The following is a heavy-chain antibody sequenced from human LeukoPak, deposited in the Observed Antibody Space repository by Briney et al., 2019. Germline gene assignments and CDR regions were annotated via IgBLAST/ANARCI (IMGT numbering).Heavy chain of an antibody. V-gene: IGHV4-4*07. Sequence: SETLSLTCTVSGGSITTYYWNWIRQPAGKGLEWIGRISSSGSTNYSASLKSRVTLSVDTSKNQFSLKLNSVTAADTAMYYCARWPTTRGTFDIWGQGPMVTVSS. D-gene: IGHD1-26*01. CDR3: ARWPTTRGTFDI. CDR1: GGSITTYY. J-gene: IGHJ3*02. CDR2: ISSSGST.